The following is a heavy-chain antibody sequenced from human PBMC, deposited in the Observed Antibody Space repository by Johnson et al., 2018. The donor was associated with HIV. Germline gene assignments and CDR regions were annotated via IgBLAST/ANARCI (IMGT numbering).Heavy chain of an antibody. CDR3: AKAYSVAGLRDAFDI. D-gene: IGHD6-19*01. Sequence: QVQLVESGGGVVQPGGSLRLSCAASGFTFSSYGMHWVRQAPGTGLEWVAFIRYDGSNRYYADSVKGRFTISRDNSKNTSYLQMNSLRAEDTAQYYCAKAYSVAGLRDAFDIWGQGTMVTVSS. CDR1: GFTFSSYG. V-gene: IGHV3-30*02. J-gene: IGHJ3*02. CDR2: IRYDGSNR.